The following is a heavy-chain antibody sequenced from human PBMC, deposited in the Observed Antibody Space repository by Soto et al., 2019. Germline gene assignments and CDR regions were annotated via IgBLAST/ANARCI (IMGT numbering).Heavy chain of an antibody. CDR2: IYYSGST. CDR3: ATYSGYDSNYYYYSMDV. J-gene: IGHJ6*03. Sequence: SETLSLTCTVSGGSISSSSYYWGWIRQPPGKGLEWIGSIYYSGSTYYNPSLKSRVTISVDTSKNQFSLKLSSVTAADTAVYYCATYSGYDSNYYYYSMDVWGKGTTVTVSS. D-gene: IGHD5-12*01. CDR1: GGSISSSSYY. V-gene: IGHV4-39*01.